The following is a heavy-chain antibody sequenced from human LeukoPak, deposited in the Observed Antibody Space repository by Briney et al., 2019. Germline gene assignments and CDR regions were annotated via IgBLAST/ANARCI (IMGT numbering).Heavy chain of an antibody. V-gene: IGHV3-21*01. D-gene: IGHD3-22*01. Sequence: GGSLRLSCAASGFTFSNHSMNWVRQAPAKGLEWVSSVSSSSSYINYADSVKGRFTISRDNPKNPLYLQMNSLSDEDTAVYYCASQYRDSSGYYYNAFGCWRQGRIATVSS. CDR2: VSSSSSYI. CDR1: GFTFSNHS. CDR3: ASQYRDSSGYYYNAFGC. J-gene: IGHJ3*01.